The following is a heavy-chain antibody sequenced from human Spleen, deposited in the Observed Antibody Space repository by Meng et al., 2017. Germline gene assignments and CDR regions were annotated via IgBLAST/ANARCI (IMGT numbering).Heavy chain of an antibody. CDR3: ARGGIFGVANWFDP. D-gene: IGHD3-3*01. Sequence: QVQLQQWGAGLLKPSEALSPTCAAYGGSFSDYSCTWFRQTPGKGLEWMGDINHSGHTNYNPSLKSRRTISVDTAKNQISLKLTSVTAAETAVYYCARGGIFGVANWFDPWGQGTLVTVSS. J-gene: IGHJ5*02. CDR2: INHSGHT. V-gene: IGHV4-34*01. CDR1: GGSFSDYS.